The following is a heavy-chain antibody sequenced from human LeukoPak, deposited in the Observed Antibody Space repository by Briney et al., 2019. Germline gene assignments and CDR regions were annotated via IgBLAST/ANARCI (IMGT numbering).Heavy chain of an antibody. CDR3: ASEQWLAYNWFDP. V-gene: IGHV4-39*01. J-gene: IGHJ5*02. D-gene: IGHD6-19*01. Sequence: SETLSLTCTVSGGSISSSNYFWGWIRQPPGKGLEWIGSIYYTGSTYYNPSLKSRVTIFVDTSKNQFSLKLSSVTAADTAVYYCASEQWLAYNWFDPWGQGTLVTVSS. CDR2: IYYTGST. CDR1: GGSISSSNYF.